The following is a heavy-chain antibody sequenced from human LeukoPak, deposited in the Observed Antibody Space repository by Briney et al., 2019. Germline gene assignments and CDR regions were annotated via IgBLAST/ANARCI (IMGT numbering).Heavy chain of an antibody. CDR1: GYTLTELS. J-gene: IGHJ4*02. V-gene: IGHV1-24*01. D-gene: IGHD2-15*01. Sequence: GASVKVSCKVSGYTLTELSMHWVRQAPGKGLEWMGGFDPEDGETIYAQKFQGRVAMTEDTSTDTAYMELSSLRSEDTAVYYCATDLSLDCSGGSCYDPYFDYWDQGTLVTVSS. CDR2: FDPEDGET. CDR3: ATDLSLDCSGGSCYDPYFDY.